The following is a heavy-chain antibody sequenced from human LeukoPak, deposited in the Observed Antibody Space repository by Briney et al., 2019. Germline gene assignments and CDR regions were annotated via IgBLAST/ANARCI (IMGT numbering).Heavy chain of an antibody. Sequence: GGSLRLSCAASGFTFSSYSMNWVRQAPGKGLEWVSSISSSSSYIYYADSVKGRFTISRDNAKNSLYLQMNSLRAEDTAVYYCATGTGGSYTWGTYYFDYWGQGALVTVSS. V-gene: IGHV3-21*01. J-gene: IGHJ4*02. CDR3: ATGTGGSYTWGTYYFDY. CDR1: GFTFSSYS. D-gene: IGHD1-26*01. CDR2: ISSSSSYI.